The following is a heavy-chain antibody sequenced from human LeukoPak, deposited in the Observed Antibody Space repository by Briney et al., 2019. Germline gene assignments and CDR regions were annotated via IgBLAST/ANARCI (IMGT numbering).Heavy chain of an antibody. CDR3: ARAKFSAYTGNPGARKSSYDMDV. Sequence: GGSLRLSCAASGFSFDDYGMSWVRQAPGKGLEWVSGINWNGGSTGYADSVKGRFTISRDNAKNSLSLQMNSLRAEDTAVYYCARAKFSAYTGNPGARKSSYDMDVWGKGTTVTVSS. D-gene: IGHD1-26*01. CDR1: GFSFDDYG. V-gene: IGHV3-20*04. J-gene: IGHJ6*03. CDR2: INWNGGST.